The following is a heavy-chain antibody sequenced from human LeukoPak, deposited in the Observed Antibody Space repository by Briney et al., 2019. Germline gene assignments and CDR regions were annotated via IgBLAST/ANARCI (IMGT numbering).Heavy chain of an antibody. V-gene: IGHV4-34*01. J-gene: IGHJ5*02. Sequence: PSETLSLTCAVYGGSFSGYYWSWIRQPPGKGLEWIREINHSGSTNYNPSLKSRVTISVDTSKNQFSLKLSSVTAADTAVYYCARGGIAARRNWFDPWGQGTLVTVSS. D-gene: IGHD6-6*01. CDR3: ARGGIAARRNWFDP. CDR2: INHSGST. CDR1: GGSFSGYY.